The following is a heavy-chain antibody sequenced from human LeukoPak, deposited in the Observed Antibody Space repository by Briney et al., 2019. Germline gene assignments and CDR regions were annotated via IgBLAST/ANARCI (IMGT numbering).Heavy chain of an antibody. J-gene: IGHJ4*02. Sequence: GESLKISCKGSGYSFTSYCIGWVRQMPGKGLEWMGIIYPGDSDTRYSPSFQGHVTISADKSISTAYLQWSSLKASDTAMYYCARHPDEDDFWSGYLDYWGQGTLVTVSS. D-gene: IGHD3-3*01. CDR1: GYSFTSYC. CDR3: ARHPDEDDFWSGYLDY. V-gene: IGHV5-51*01. CDR2: IYPGDSDT.